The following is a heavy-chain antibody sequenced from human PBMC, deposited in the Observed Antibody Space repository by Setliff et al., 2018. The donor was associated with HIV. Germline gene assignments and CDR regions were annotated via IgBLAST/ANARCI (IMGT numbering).Heavy chain of an antibody. CDR2: INTGNGNT. CDR3: ARDAWVEFLEWTFYGMDV. V-gene: IGHV1-3*04. D-gene: IGHD3-3*02. J-gene: IGHJ6*02. CDR1: GYTFTSHT. Sequence: ASVKVSCKASGYTFTSHTIHWVRQAPGQGLEWMGWINTGNGNTKYSQKFQDRVTITRDTSASTGYMEVNSLRPEDTAVYYCARDAWVEFLEWTFYGMDVWGQGTTVTVSS.